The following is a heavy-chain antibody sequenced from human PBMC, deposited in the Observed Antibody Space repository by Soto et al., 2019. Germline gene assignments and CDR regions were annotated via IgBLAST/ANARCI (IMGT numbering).Heavy chain of an antibody. J-gene: IGHJ3*02. CDR3: DGIPDGFDT. V-gene: IGHV3-7*05. Sequence: GGSLRLSCAASGFTFSSYWMIWARQAPVKGLKFVATIKNYLSEKYYVDSVKGRFTISRYNAKNSLYLQMNSLRAEDTDVYYFDGIPDGFDTWGQGTMVTVSS. CDR2: IKNYLSEK. CDR1: GFTFSSYW. D-gene: IGHD1-1*01.